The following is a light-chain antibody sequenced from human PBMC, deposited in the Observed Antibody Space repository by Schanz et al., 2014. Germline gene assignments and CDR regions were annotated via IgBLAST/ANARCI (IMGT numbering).Light chain of an antibody. CDR3: MQGTHWPPYT. CDR2: LGS. CDR1: QSLLHSNGYNY. J-gene: IGKJ2*01. Sequence: DIVMTQSPLSLPVTPGEPASISCRSSQSLLHSNGYNYLDWYLQKPGQSPQLLIYLGSNRASGVPDRFSGSGSGTDFTLKISRVEAEDAGVYYCMQGTHWPPYTFGQGTKLEIK. V-gene: IGKV2-28*01.